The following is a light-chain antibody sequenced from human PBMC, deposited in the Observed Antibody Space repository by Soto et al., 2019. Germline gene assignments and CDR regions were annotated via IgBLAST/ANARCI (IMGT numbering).Light chain of an antibody. J-gene: IGKJ1*01. CDR3: HNYNVAPWT. V-gene: IGKV1-27*01. CDR1: QGISTY. Sequence: DIQMTQSPSSLSASVGDRVTITCRASQGISTYLVWYQQKPGTVPKLLIFAASTLQSGVPSRFSVSGSGTDCTLTISSLQPEDVATYYCHNYNVAPWTFGQGTNVEIK. CDR2: AAS.